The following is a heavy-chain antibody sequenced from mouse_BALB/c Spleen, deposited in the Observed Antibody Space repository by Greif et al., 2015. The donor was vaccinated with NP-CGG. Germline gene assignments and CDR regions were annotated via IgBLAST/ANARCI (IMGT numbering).Heavy chain of an antibody. CDR2: ILPGSGST. D-gene: IGHD2-14*01. J-gene: IGHJ4*01. CDR1: GYTFSSYW. Sequence: QVQLQQSGAELMKPGASVKISCKATGYTFSSYWIEWVKQRPGHGLEWIGEILPGSGSTNYNEKFKGKATFTADTSSNPAYMQLSSLTSEDSAVYYCARYDYAMDYWGQGTSVTVSS. V-gene: IGHV1-9*01. CDR3: ARYDYAMDY.